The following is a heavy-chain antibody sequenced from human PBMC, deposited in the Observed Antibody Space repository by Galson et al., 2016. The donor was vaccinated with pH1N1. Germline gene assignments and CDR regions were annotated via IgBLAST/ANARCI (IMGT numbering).Heavy chain of an antibody. CDR1: GFKFDNYA. V-gene: IGHV3-23*01. Sequence: SLRLSCAASGFKFDNYAMTWVRRAPGKGLQWVSAISGSGGRTYYADPVKDRFTISRDNSKKTLFLQMTSLRVEDTAVYYFAKDRYSSGQFFDSWGRGILVTVSS. CDR3: AKDRYSSGQFFDS. J-gene: IGHJ4*02. CDR2: ISGSGGRT. D-gene: IGHD6-19*01.